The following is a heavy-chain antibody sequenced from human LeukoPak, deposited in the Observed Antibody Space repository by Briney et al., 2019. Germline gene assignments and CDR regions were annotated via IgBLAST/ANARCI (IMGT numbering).Heavy chain of an antibody. CDR1: GFTFSDYY. CDR3: AKDREEGYCSGGSCYTTFDY. CDR2: ISGSGGST. J-gene: IGHJ4*02. Sequence: GGSLRLSCAASGFTFSDYYMSWVRQAPGKGLEWVSAISGSGGSTYYADSVKGRFTISRDNSKNTLYLQMNSLRAEDTAVYYCAKDREEGYCSGGSCYTTFDYWGQGTLVTVSS. D-gene: IGHD2-15*01. V-gene: IGHV3-23*01.